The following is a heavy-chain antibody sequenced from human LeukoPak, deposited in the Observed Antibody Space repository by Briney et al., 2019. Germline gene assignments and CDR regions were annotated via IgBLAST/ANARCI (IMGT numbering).Heavy chain of an antibody. CDR2: INPNSGGT. V-gene: IGHV1-2*02. CDR3: ARVPRRGHNYGFDY. J-gene: IGHJ4*02. CDR1: GYTFTGYY. D-gene: IGHD5-18*01. Sequence: ASVKVSCKASGYTFTGYYMHWVRQAPGQGLEWMGWINPNSGGTNYAQKFQGRVTMTRDTSISTAYLELNWLGSADTAVYFCARVPRRGHNYGFDYWGQGSLVTVSS.